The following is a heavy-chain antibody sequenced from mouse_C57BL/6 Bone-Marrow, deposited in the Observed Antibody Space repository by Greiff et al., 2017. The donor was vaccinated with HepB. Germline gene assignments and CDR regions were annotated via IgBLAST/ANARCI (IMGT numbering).Heavy chain of an antibody. CDR1: GYTFTSYG. CDR3: ARCHGSPWFAY. D-gene: IGHD1-1*01. CDR2: IYPRSGNT. V-gene: IGHV1-81*01. Sequence: VQLQQSGAELARPGASVKLSCKASGYTFTSYGISWVKQRTGQGLEWIGEIYPRSGNTYYNEKFKGKATLTADKSSSTAYMELLSLTSEDSAVYFCARCHGSPWFAYWGQGTLVTVSA. J-gene: IGHJ3*01.